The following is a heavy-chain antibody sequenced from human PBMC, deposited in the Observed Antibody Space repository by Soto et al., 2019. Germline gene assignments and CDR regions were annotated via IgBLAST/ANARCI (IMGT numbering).Heavy chain of an antibody. J-gene: IGHJ4*02. CDR3: AREVLHYYDSSGYYYVAFDY. D-gene: IGHD3-22*01. Sequence: SRTLSLTCAISGDSVSSNSAAWNWIRQSPSRGLEWLGRTYYRSKWYNDYAVSVKSRITINPDRSKNQFSLQLNSVTPEDTAVYYCAREVLHYYDSSGYYYVAFDYWGQGTLVTVSS. CDR2: TYYRSKWYN. CDR1: GDSVSSNSAA. V-gene: IGHV6-1*01.